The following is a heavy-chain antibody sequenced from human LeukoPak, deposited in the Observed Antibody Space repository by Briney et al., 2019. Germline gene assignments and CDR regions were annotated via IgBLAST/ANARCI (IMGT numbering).Heavy chain of an antibody. D-gene: IGHD3-3*01. J-gene: IGHJ4*02. Sequence: SQTLSLTCTVSGVSISGGGFYWTLIRQYPGKGLEWIGYIYHSGTTYYNPSLESRLTISVDTSQNQFSLKLSSVTAADTAVYYCARDFWSGYGYFDYWGQGALVTVSS. CDR2: IYHSGTT. CDR1: GVSISGGGFY. CDR3: ARDFWSGYGYFDY. V-gene: IGHV4-31*03.